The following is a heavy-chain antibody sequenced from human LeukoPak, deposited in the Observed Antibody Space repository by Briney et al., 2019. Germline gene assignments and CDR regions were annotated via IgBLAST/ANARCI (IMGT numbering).Heavy chain of an antibody. CDR3: ARTGDRDVLRYFDY. CDR1: GGSISSYY. J-gene: IGHJ4*02. V-gene: IGHV4-59*01. D-gene: IGHD7-27*01. Sequence: PSETLSLTCTVSGGSISSYYWSWLRQPPGKGLEWIAYIYYSGSTNYNPSLKSRVTISVDMSKNQFSLKLTSVTAADTAVYYCARTGDRDVLRYFDYWGQGTLVTVSS. CDR2: IYYSGST.